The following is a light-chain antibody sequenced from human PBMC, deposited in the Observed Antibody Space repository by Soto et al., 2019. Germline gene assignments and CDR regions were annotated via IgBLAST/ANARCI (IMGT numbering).Light chain of an antibody. CDR2: KAS. CDR3: QQYNSYWT. CDR1: QSISSW. Sequence: DIHMTQSPSTLSASVGDRVTITCRASQSISSWLAWYQQKPGKAPKVLIYKASSLQGGVPSRFSGSGSGTEFTLTISSLQPDDFATYYCQQYNSYWTFGQGTKVEIK. J-gene: IGKJ1*01. V-gene: IGKV1-5*03.